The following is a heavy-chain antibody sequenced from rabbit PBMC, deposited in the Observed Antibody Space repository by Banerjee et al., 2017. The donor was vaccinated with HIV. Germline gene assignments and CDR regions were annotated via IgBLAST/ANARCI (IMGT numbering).Heavy chain of an antibody. V-gene: IGHV1S45*01. D-gene: IGHD8-1*01. CDR1: GFSFSSGYD. J-gene: IGHJ3*01. CDR2: IYAGGSDST. CDR3: ARAFNSKYYAMEL. Sequence: QEQLVESGGGLVQPEGSLTLTCKASGFSFSSGYDMCWVRRAPGKGLEWIACIYAGGSDSTYYASWAKGRFTISKTSTTVTLQMTSLTAADTATYFCARAFNSKYYAMELWGQGTLVTVS.